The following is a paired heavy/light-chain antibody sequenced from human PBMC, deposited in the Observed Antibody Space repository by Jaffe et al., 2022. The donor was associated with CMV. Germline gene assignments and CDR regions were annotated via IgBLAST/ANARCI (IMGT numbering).Heavy chain of an antibody. CDR3: ARGGRWELRPNWYFDF. CDR1: GFTFSDYW. J-gene: IGHJ2*01. V-gene: IGHV3-74*01. CDR2: IKSDGSSI. Sequence: EVQLVESGGGLVQPGGSLRLSCAASGFTFSDYWMHWVRQAPGKGLVWVSRIKSDGSSITYADSVKGRFTISRDNAKNTVYVQMSSLRVEDTAVYYCARGGRWELRPNWYFDFWGRGTLVTVSS. D-gene: IGHD1-26*01.
Light chain of an antibody. CDR2: GAS. CDR1: QSVSSSF. V-gene: IGKV3-20*01. CDR3: QQYGSSLST. J-gene: IGKJ3*01. Sequence: EIVLTQSPGTLSLSPGERATLSCRASQSVSSSFLAWYQQKPGQAPRLLIYGASSRATGIPDRFSGSGSGTDFTLTISRLEPEDFAVYYCQQYGSSLSTFGPGTKVDIK.